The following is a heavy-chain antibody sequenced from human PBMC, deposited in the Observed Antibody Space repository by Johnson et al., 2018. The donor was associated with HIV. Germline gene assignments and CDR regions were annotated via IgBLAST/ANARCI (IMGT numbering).Heavy chain of an antibody. Sequence: QVQLVESGGGLVKPGGSLRLSCAASGFTFNYYGIHWVRQAPGTGLEWVAFVRHDGTNKYSADSVTGRFTISRDNSKNTLYLQRNSLRAEDTAVYYCARCMITFGGVGGAFDIGGQGTMVTVSS. J-gene: IGHJ3*02. V-gene: IGHV3-30*02. CDR1: GFTFNYYG. D-gene: IGHD3-16*01. CDR2: VRHDGTNK. CDR3: ARCMITFGGVGGAFDI.